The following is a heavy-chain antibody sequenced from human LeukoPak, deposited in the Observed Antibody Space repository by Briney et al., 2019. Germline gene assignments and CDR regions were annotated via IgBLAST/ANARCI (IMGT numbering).Heavy chain of an antibody. CDR2: INHSGST. V-gene: IGHV4-34*01. CDR3: ARNGAPDY. Sequence: SETLSLTCAVYGGSFSGCYWSWIRQPPGKGLEWIGEINHSGSTNYNPSLKSRVTISVDTSKNQFSLKLSSVTAADTAVYYCARNGAPDYWGQGTLVTVSS. J-gene: IGHJ4*02. D-gene: IGHD2-8*01. CDR1: GGSFSGCY.